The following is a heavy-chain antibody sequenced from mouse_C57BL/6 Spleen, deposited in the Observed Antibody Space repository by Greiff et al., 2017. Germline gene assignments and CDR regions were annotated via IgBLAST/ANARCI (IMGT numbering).Heavy chain of an antibody. D-gene: IGHD2-3*01. CDR1: GYTFTSYW. Sequence: QVQLQQSGTELVKPGASVKLSCKASGYTFTSYWMHWVKQRPGQGLEWIGNINPSNGGTNYNEKFKSKATLTVDTSSSTAYMQLSSLTSEDSAVYYSAGWDGYYSYFDYWGQGTTLTVSS. V-gene: IGHV1-53*01. J-gene: IGHJ2*01. CDR3: AGWDGYYSYFDY. CDR2: INPSNGGT.